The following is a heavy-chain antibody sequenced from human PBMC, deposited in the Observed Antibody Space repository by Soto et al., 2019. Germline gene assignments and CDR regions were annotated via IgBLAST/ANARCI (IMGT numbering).Heavy chain of an antibody. Sequence: SETLSLTCTVSGGSISSSSYYWGWIRQPPGKGLEWIGSIYYSGSTYYNPSLKSRVTISVDTSKNQFSLKLSSATAADTAVYYCARRRDSNYGGYGMDVWGQGTTVTVSS. V-gene: IGHV4-39*01. CDR1: GGSISSSSYY. CDR3: ARRRDSNYGGYGMDV. D-gene: IGHD4-4*01. J-gene: IGHJ6*02. CDR2: IYYSGST.